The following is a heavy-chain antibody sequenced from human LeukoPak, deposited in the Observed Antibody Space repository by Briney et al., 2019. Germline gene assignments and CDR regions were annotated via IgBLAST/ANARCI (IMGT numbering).Heavy chain of an antibody. Sequence: PGGSQRLSXAASGFTFSSYAMSWVRQAPGKGLEWVSAISGSGGSTYYADSVKGRFTISRDNSKNTLYLQMDSLRAEDTAVYYCAKVPDLITIFGVVIPMRFDYWGQGTLVTVSS. CDR3: AKVPDLITIFGVVIPMRFDY. V-gene: IGHV3-23*01. CDR1: GFTFSSYA. J-gene: IGHJ4*02. CDR2: ISGSGGST. D-gene: IGHD3-3*01.